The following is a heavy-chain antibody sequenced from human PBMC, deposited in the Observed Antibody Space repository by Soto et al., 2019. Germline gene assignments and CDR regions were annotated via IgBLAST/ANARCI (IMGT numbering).Heavy chain of an antibody. CDR2: ISGSGGST. Sequence: GGSLRLSCAASGFTFSSYAMSWVRQAPGKGLEWVSAISGSGGSTYYADSVKGRFTISRDNSKNTLYLQMNSLRAEDTAVYYCAEIIYYDILTGYYQDYWGQGTLVTVSS. V-gene: IGHV3-23*01. CDR1: GFTFSSYA. CDR3: AEIIYYDILTGYYQDY. D-gene: IGHD3-9*01. J-gene: IGHJ4*02.